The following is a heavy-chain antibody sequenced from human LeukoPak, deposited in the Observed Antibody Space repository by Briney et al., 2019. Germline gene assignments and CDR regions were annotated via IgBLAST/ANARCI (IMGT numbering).Heavy chain of an antibody. Sequence: PGGSLRLSCAASGFTFSSYAMHWVRQAPGKGLEWVAVISYDGSNKYYADSVKGRFTISRDNSKKTLYLQMNSLRAEDTAIYYCAKGRYDDSSGYPYFDYWGQGTLVTVSS. CDR2: ISYDGSNK. D-gene: IGHD3-22*01. V-gene: IGHV3-30*04. CDR1: GFTFSSYA. CDR3: AKGRYDDSSGYPYFDY. J-gene: IGHJ4*02.